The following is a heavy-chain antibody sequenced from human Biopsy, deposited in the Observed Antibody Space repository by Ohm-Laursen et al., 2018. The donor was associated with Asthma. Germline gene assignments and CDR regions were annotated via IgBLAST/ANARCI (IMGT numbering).Heavy chain of an antibody. V-gene: IGHV4-31*03. J-gene: IGHJ5*01. Sequence: SQTLSLTCPVSGGSPSSGPYYWSWVRQHPGKGLEWIGYINYSGSTFYSPSLESRVTVSVDTSKNQFSLKLSSVTAADTAVYYCARDLSGYCTSSACYGFDSWGQGTLVTVSS. CDR3: ARDLSGYCTSSACYGFDS. CDR1: GGSPSSGPYY. CDR2: INYSGST. D-gene: IGHD2-8*01.